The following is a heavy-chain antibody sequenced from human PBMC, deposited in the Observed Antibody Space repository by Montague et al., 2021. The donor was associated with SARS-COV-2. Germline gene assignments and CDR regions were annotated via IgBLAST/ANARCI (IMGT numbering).Heavy chain of an antibody. Sequence: CAISGDSVSSNSAAWNWIRQSPSRGLEWLGRTYYRSKWYNDYAVSVKSRITINPDTSKNQFSLQLNSVTAADTAVYYCARGLEGYSSGWYWDYWGHGTLVPAPS. V-gene: IGHV6-1*01. CDR2: TYYRSKWYN. CDR1: GDSVSSNSAA. CDR3: ARGLEGYSSGWYWDY. J-gene: IGHJ4*01. D-gene: IGHD6-19*01.